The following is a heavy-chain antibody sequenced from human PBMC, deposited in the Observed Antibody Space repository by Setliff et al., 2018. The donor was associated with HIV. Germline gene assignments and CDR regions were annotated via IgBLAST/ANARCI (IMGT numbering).Heavy chain of an antibody. Sequence: ASVKVSCKTSGYPFTKYGIIWVRQAPGQGLEWVGLISAFSGNTNSAQKVQGRVTMTTDTSTTTAYMELRSLRSEDTAVFYCARVPQDTYNYPFSYSYYMDVWGKGTTVTVSS. D-gene: IGHD3-16*01. CDR3: ARVPQDTYNYPFSYSYYMDV. V-gene: IGHV1-18*01. CDR2: ISAFSGNT. J-gene: IGHJ6*03. CDR1: GYPFTKYG.